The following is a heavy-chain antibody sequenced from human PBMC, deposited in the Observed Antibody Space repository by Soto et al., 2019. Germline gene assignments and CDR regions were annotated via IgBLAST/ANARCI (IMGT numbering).Heavy chain of an antibody. V-gene: IGHV1-69*02. CDR2: IIPILGIA. D-gene: IGHD1-1*01. J-gene: IGHJ6*02. Sequence: QVQLVQSGAEVKKPGSSVKVSCKASGGTFSSYTISWVRQAPGQGLEWMGRIIPILGIANYAQKFQGIVTITAHKSTSTAYMELSSLRSEDTAVYYCARGVREPNYCMDVWGQGTTVTVSS. CDR3: ARGVREPNYCMDV. CDR1: GGTFSSYT.